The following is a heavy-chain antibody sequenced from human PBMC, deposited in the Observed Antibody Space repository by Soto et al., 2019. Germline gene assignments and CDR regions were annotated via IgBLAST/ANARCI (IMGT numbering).Heavy chain of an antibody. CDR2: INPSDSHT. CDR1: GYSFNSYW. CDR3: ARHPSIVIVPGAMEGENDYCGMDV. D-gene: IGHD2-2*01. V-gene: IGHV5-10-1*01. J-gene: IGHJ6*02. Sequence: PGESLKISCKGSGYSFNSYWITWVRQMSGKGLEWMGRINPSDSHTNYSPSFQGHVTISTDKSISTAYLQWSSLEASDTAMYYCARHPSIVIVPGAMEGENDYCGMDVWGQGTTVTVSS.